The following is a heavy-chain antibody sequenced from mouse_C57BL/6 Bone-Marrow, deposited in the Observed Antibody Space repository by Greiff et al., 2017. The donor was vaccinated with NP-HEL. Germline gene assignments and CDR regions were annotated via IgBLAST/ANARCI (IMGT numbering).Heavy chain of an antibody. CDR3: AIYDYDDGGYFDY. CDR1: GYTFTTYP. J-gene: IGHJ2*01. V-gene: IGHV1-47*01. CDR2: FHPYNDDT. Sequence: VKLMESGAELVKPGASVKMSCKASGYTFTTYPIEWMKQNHGKSLEWIGNFHPYNDDTKYNEKFKGKATLTVEKSSSTVYLELSRLTSDDSAVYYGAIYDYDDGGYFDYWGQGTTLTVSS. D-gene: IGHD2-4*01.